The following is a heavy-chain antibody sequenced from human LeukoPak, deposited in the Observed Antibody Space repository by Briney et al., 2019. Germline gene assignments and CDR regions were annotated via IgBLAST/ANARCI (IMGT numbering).Heavy chain of an antibody. V-gene: IGHV4-30-2*01. CDR3: ASSPNYYDSSGHTPFDY. CDR2: IYHSGST. Sequence: SQTLSLTCAVSGGSISSGGYSWSWIRQPPGKGLEWIGYIYHSGSTYYNPSLKSRVTISVDRSKNQFSLKLSSVTAADTAVYYRASSPNYYDSSGHTPFDYWGQGTLVTVSS. J-gene: IGHJ4*02. D-gene: IGHD3-22*01. CDR1: GGSISSGGYS.